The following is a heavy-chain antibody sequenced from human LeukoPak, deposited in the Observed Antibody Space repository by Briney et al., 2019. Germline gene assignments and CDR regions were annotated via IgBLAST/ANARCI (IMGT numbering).Heavy chain of an antibody. J-gene: IGHJ4*02. CDR2: ISYDGSNK. Sequence: GGSLRLSCAASGFTFSSYDMHCVRQAPGKGLECVAVISYDGSNKYYADSVKGRFTISRDNSKNTLYLQMNSLRAEDTAVYYCARASLYGSGSYLDYWGQGTLVTVSS. D-gene: IGHD3-10*01. CDR3: ARASLYGSGSYLDY. V-gene: IGHV3-30*03. CDR1: GFTFSSYD.